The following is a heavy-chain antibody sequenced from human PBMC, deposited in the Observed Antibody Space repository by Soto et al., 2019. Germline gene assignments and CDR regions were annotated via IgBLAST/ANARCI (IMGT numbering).Heavy chain of an antibody. CDR3: ARDLSTYSSRWYWYYCGTDV. CDR2: MNSDGSII. D-gene: IGHD6-13*01. V-gene: IGHV3-74*01. J-gene: IGHJ6*02. Sequence: PGGSLRLSCAVAGYTFRNHWMHWVRQAPGKGLEWVSRMNSDGSIINYKDSVKGRFTVSRDNAKNTLYLQMNSLRVEDMAVYYCARDLSTYSSRWYWYYCGTDVWGQGTTVT. CDR1: GYTFRNHW.